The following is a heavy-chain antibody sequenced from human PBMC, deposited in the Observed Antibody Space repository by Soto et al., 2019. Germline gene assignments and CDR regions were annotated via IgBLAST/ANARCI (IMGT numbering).Heavy chain of an antibody. Sequence: ASVKVSCKASGYTFTSYGISWVRQAPGQGLEWMGWISACNGNTNYAQKLQGRVTMTTDTSTSTAYMELRSLRSDDTAVYYCARVLNYDILTGYYTPSFDYWGQGTLVTVSS. CDR1: GYTFTSYG. V-gene: IGHV1-18*01. J-gene: IGHJ4*02. D-gene: IGHD3-9*01. CDR2: ISACNGNT. CDR3: ARVLNYDILTGYYTPSFDY.